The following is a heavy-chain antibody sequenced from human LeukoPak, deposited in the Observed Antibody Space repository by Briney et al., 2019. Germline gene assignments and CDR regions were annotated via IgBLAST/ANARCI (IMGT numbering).Heavy chain of an antibody. CDR2: INPKTGVT. CDR1: GYTFTDYY. V-gene: IGHV1-2*02. J-gene: IGHJ4*02. Sequence: ASVKVSCKASGYTFTDYYLHWVRQAPGHGLDWMGWINPKTGVTKYAQNFQGRVTMTRDTSINTAYMEVSRLRSDDTAVFYCARDLAMYSPDLDYWGQGTLVTVSS. D-gene: IGHD1-26*01. CDR3: ARDLAMYSPDLDY.